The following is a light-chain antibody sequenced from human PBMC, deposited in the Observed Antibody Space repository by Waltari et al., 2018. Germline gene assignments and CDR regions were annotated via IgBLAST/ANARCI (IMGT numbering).Light chain of an antibody. J-gene: IGLJ3*02. V-gene: IGLV2-8*01. Sequence: QSALTQPPSASGSPGQSVTISCTGTSSDVGNYNYVSWYQQHPGKAPKLMIYEVSKRPSGVPDRFSGSKSGNTASLTVSGLQAEDEADYYCSSYAGSKNLWVFGGGTKLTVL. CDR3: SSYAGSKNLWV. CDR1: SSDVGNYNY. CDR2: EVS.